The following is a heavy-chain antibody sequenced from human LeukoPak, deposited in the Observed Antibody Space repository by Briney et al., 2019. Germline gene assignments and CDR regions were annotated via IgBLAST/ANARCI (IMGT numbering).Heavy chain of an antibody. CDR3: ARNAVPDRPFSGMDV. V-gene: IGHV1-69*13. CDR2: IIPIFGTA. J-gene: IGHJ6*04. Sequence: AAVKVSCKASGGTFSSYAISWVRQAPGQGVEWMGGIIPIFGTANYAQKFQGRVTITADESTSTAYMELSSLRSEDTAVYYCARNAVPDRPFSGMDVWGKGTTVTVSS. CDR1: GGTFSSYA. D-gene: IGHD2-2*01.